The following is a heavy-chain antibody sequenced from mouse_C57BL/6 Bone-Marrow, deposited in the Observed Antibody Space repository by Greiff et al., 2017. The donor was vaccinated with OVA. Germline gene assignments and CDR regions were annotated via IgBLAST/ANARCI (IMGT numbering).Heavy chain of an antibody. CDR2: INPGSGGT. V-gene: IGHV1-54*01. J-gene: IGHJ1*03. CDR3: ARGNWDCWYFDV. D-gene: IGHD4-1*01. Sequence: VQLQQSGAELVRPGTSVKVSCKASGYAFTNYLIEWVKQRPGQGLEWIGVINPGSGGTNYNEKFKGKATLTADKSSSTAYMQLSSLTSEDSAVYFCARGNWDCWYFDVWGTGTTVTVSS. CDR1: GYAFTNYL.